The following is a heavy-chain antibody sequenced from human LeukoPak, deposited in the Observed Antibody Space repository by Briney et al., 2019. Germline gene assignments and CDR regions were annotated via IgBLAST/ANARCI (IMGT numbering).Heavy chain of an antibody. V-gene: IGHV1-69*13. Sequence: GASVKVSCKASGGTFSSYAISWVRQAPGQGLEWMGGIIPIFGTANYAQKFQGRVTITADESTSTAYMELSSLRSEDTAVYYCARASRKGCYDSSGYLDYWGQGTLVTVSS. CDR2: IIPIFGTA. J-gene: IGHJ4*02. CDR3: ARASRKGCYDSSGYLDY. CDR1: GGTFSSYA. D-gene: IGHD3-22*01.